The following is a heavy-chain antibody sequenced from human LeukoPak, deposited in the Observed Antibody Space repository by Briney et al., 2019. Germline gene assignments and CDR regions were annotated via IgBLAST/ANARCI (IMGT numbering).Heavy chain of an antibody. J-gene: IGHJ4*02. CDR3: ASAPSLGATGLFDY. CDR2: INHSGST. Sequence: SETLSLACAVYGXSFSGYYWSWIRQPPGKGREWIGEINHSGSTNYNPSLKSRVTISVDTSKNQFSLKLSSVTAADTAVYYCASAPSLGATGLFDYWGQGTLVTVSS. V-gene: IGHV4-34*01. CDR1: GXSFSGYY. D-gene: IGHD1-26*01.